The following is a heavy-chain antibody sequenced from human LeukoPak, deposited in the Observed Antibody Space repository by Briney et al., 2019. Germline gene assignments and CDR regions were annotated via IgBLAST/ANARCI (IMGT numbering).Heavy chain of an antibody. CDR1: GGSISSYY. CDR3: ARMRVVVPAAICFDY. D-gene: IGHD2-2*02. J-gene: IGHJ4*02. V-gene: IGHV4-59*12. CDR2: IYYSGST. Sequence: PSETLSLTCTVSGGSISSYYWSWIRQPPGKGLEWIGYIYYSGSTNYNPSLKSRVTISVDTSKNQFSLKLSSVTAADTAVYYCARMRVVVPAAICFDYWGQGTLVTVSS.